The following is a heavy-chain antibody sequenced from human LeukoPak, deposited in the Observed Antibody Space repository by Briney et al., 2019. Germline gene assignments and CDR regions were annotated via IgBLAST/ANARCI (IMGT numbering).Heavy chain of an antibody. J-gene: IGHJ3*02. Sequence: GGSLRLSCAASGFTFSSSGMHWVRQAPGKGLEWVAVISYDGSNKYFADSVKGRFTISRDNSKNTLYLQMNSLSAEDTAVYYCAKDSGIAVAGTLRAFDIWGQGTMVTVSS. CDR1: GFTFSSSG. V-gene: IGHV3-30*18. CDR3: AKDSGIAVAGTLRAFDI. CDR2: ISYDGSNK. D-gene: IGHD6-19*01.